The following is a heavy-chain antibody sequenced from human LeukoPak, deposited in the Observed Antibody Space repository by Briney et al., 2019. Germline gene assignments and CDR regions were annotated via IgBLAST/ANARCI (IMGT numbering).Heavy chain of an antibody. V-gene: IGHV3-11*04. Sequence: NPGGSLRLSCAASGFTFSDHYMSWIRQAPGKGLEWVSYISNSGRTIYYADSVKGRFTISRGNAENSLYLQMNSLRAEDTAVYYCARVIATRPHYHYYMDVWGKGTTVTVSS. CDR3: ARVIATRPHYHYYMDV. D-gene: IGHD6-6*01. J-gene: IGHJ6*03. CDR2: ISNSGRTI. CDR1: GFTFSDHY.